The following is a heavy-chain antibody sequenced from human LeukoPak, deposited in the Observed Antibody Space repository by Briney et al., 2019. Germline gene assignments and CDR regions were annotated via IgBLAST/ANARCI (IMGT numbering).Heavy chain of an antibody. CDR2: ISGSGGST. Sequence: GGSLRLSCAASGFTFSDYYMSWIRQAPGKGLEWVSAISGSGGSTYYADSVKGRFTISRDNSKNTLYLQMNSLRAEDTAVYYCAKGLFYGDYGGAYYFDYWGQGTLVTVSS. V-gene: IGHV3-23*01. CDR1: GFTFSDYY. CDR3: AKGLFYGDYGGAYYFDY. J-gene: IGHJ4*02. D-gene: IGHD4-17*01.